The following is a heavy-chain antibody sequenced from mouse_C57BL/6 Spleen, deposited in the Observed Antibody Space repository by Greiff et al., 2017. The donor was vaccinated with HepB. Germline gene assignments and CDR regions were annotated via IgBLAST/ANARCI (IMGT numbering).Heavy chain of an antibody. D-gene: IGHD1-1*01. Sequence: VQLQQSGPELVKPGASVKISCKASGYTFTDYYMNWVKQSQGKSLEWIGDINPNNGGTSYNQKFKGKATLTVDKSSSTAYMELRSLTSEDSSVYYCARAVLRDAMDYWGQGTSVTVSS. CDR1: GYTFTDYY. J-gene: IGHJ4*01. CDR2: INPNNGGT. V-gene: IGHV1-26*01. CDR3: ARAVLRDAMDY.